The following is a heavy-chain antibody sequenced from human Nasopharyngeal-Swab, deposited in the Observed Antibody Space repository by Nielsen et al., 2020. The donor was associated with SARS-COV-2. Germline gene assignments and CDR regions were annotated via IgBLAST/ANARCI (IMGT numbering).Heavy chain of an antibody. D-gene: IGHD1-26*01. CDR3: ARPQWELLTFDY. Sequence: VRQMPGKGLEWIGSIYYSGSTYYNPSLKSRVTISVDTSKNQFSLKLSSVTAADTAVYYCARPQWELLTFDYWGQGTLVTVSS. CDR2: IYYSGST. J-gene: IGHJ4*02. V-gene: IGHV4-39*01.